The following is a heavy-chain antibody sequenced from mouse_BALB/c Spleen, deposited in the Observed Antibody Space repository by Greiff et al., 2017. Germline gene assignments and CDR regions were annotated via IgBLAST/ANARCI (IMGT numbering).Heavy chain of an antibody. J-gene: IGHJ4*01. CDR1: GYSITSGYY. V-gene: IGHV3-6*02. Sequence: DVQLQESGPGLVKPSQSLSLTCSVTGYSITSGYYWNWIRQFPGNKLEWMGYISYDGSNNYNPSLKNRISITRDTSKNQFFLKLNSVTTEDTATYYCASGYAMDYWGQGTSVTVSS. CDR2: ISYDGSN. CDR3: ASGYAMDY.